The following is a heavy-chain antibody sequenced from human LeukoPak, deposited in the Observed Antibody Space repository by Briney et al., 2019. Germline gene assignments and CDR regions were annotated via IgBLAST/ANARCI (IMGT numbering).Heavy chain of an antibody. J-gene: IGHJ4*02. Sequence: PGGSLRLSCAASGFTVSRNYMSWVRQAPGKGLEWVSVSYSGGDTYYPASVKGRFTVSRDNSKNTLCLQMNSLRAEDTAVYYCARARRCGLYNDYGACFDYWGRGTLVTVSS. CDR2: SYSGGDT. D-gene: IGHD4-17*01. CDR1: GFTVSRNY. V-gene: IGHV3-53*01. CDR3: ARARRCGLYNDYGACFDY.